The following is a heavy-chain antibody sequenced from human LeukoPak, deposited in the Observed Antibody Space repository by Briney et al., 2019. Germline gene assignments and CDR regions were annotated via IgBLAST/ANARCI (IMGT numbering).Heavy chain of an antibody. CDR1: GGSFSGYY. CDR2: INHSGST. V-gene: IGHV4-34*01. J-gene: IGHJ4*02. D-gene: IGHD6-13*01. CDR3: ARGPVHYSSWYRFYID. Sequence: SETLSLTCAVYGGSFSGYYWSWIRQPPGKGLEWIGEINHSGSTNYNPSLKSRVTISVDTSKNQFSLKLSSVTAADTAVYYCARGPVHYSSWYRFYIDWGQGTLATVSS.